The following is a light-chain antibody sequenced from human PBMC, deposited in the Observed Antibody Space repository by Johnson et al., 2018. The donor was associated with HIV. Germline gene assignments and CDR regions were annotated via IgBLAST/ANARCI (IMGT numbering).Light chain of an antibody. V-gene: IGLV1-51*02. J-gene: IGLJ1*01. CDR2: ENN. Sequence: QSVLTQPPSVSAAPGQKVTISCSGSSSNIGNNYVSWYQQLPGTAPKLLIYENNKRPSGIPYRFSGSKSGTSATLGITGLQTGDAADYYCGTWDNSLSAHVFGTGTKVTVL. CDR3: GTWDNSLSAHV. CDR1: SSNIGNNY.